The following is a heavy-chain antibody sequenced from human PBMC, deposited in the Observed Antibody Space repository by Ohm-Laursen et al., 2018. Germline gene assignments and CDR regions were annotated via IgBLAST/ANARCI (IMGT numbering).Heavy chain of an antibody. CDR2: IKSKAAGETR. Sequence: SLRLSCAASGFTISNNYMNWVRQAPGKGLEYVGRIKSKAAGETREYAEPVKGRFTILRDDSKNTLSLQMNSLKTEDTGVYYCSTDHFSWGQGTLVTVSS. J-gene: IGHJ5*02. V-gene: IGHV3-15*01. CDR1: GFTISNNY. D-gene: IGHD2/OR15-2a*01. CDR3: STDHFS.